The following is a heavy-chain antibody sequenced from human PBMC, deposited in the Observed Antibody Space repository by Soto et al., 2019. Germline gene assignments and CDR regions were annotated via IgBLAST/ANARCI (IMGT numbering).Heavy chain of an antibody. J-gene: IGHJ6*03. Sequence: QVQLVESGGGVVQPGRSLRLSCAASGFSFSSYGMHWVRQAPGKGLEWVAVIWYDGSNKHYGDSVTGRFTISRDNSKKTLYLQMNSLRAEDTAVYYCARDGCTGTSCYYYYIDVWGKGTTVTVSS. V-gene: IGHV3-33*01. D-gene: IGHD2-2*01. CDR3: ARDGCTGTSCYYYYIDV. CDR2: IWYDGSNK. CDR1: GFSFSSYG.